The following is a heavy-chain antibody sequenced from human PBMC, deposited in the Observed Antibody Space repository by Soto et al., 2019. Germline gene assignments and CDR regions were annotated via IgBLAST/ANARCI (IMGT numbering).Heavy chain of an antibody. Sequence: QVQLVQSGAEVKKPGASVKVSCKVSGYTLTELSMHWVRQAPGKGLEWMGGFDPEDGETIYAQKFQGRVTMTEDTATDTAHMELSSVRSEHTAVYYCATYASPVAVYYYYGMDVWGQGTTVTVSS. CDR1: GYTLTELS. CDR2: FDPEDGET. D-gene: IGHD5-12*01. V-gene: IGHV1-24*01. CDR3: ATYASPVAVYYYYGMDV. J-gene: IGHJ6*02.